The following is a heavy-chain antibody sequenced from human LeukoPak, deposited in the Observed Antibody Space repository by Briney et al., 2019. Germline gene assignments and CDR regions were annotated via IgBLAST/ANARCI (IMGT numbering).Heavy chain of an antibody. Sequence: GGSLRLSCAASAFTLTTYSMSCARQAPGKGLEWLSYISSSSNTIYYADSVKGRFTISRDNAKNPLYLQMNSLRAEDTAVYYCASLIPYYYDSSTYSPGDYWGQGTLVTVSS. CDR3: ASLIPYYYDSSTYSPGDY. J-gene: IGHJ4*02. D-gene: IGHD3-22*01. V-gene: IGHV3-48*01. CDR2: ISSSSNTI. CDR1: AFTLTTYS.